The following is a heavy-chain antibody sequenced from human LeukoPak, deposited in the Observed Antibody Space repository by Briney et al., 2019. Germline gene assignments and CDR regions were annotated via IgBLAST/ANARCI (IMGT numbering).Heavy chain of an antibody. CDR3: AREGYGDPSWFDP. D-gene: IGHD4-17*01. Sequence: GGSLRPSCAASGFTFSSYGMHWVRQAPGKGLEWVAVIWYDGSNKYYADSVKGRFTISRDNSKNTLYLQMNSLRAEDTAVYYCAREGYGDPSWFDPWGQGTLVTVSS. V-gene: IGHV3-33*01. CDR1: GFTFSSYG. CDR2: IWYDGSNK. J-gene: IGHJ5*02.